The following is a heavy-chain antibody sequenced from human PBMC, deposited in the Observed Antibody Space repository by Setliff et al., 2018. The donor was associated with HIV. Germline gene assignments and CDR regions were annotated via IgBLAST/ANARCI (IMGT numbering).Heavy chain of an antibody. D-gene: IGHD1-26*01. V-gene: IGHV4-59*11. CDR2: MYASGST. CDR1: GGSISVHY. Sequence: SETLSLTCTVSGGSISVHYWSWLRQPPGKGLEWIGYMYASGSTDHNPSLKSRVTISVDRFRNQFSLQLRSVTAADTAVYYCARGPSGTYYREFDSWGQGTLVTVSS. J-gene: IGHJ4*02. CDR3: ARGPSGTYYREFDS.